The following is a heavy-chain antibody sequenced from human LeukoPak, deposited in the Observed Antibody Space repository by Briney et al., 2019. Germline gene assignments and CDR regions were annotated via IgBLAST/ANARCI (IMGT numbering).Heavy chain of an antibody. CDR1: GGSISSYX. CDR3: ARHLPTSGYSYGYAFDI. Sequence: SETLSLTCTVSGGSISSYXXXWXXQPXXXXXXXXXXIYYSGSTNYNPSLKSRVTISVNTSKNQFSLKLSSVTAADTAVYYCARHLPTSGYSYGYAFDIWGQGTMVTVSS. V-gene: IGHV4-59*08. D-gene: IGHD5-18*01. J-gene: IGHJ3*02. CDR2: IYYSGST.